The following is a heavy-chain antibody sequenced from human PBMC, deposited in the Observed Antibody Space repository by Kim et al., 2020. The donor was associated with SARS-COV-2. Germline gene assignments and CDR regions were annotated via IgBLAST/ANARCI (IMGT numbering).Heavy chain of an antibody. J-gene: IGHJ4*02. V-gene: IGHV3-21*01. Sequence: YIYYRDSVKCRFTICRDNAKSSLYLQMNSLQVEDTAVYYCARDAQLVPFDYWGQGTLVTVSS. D-gene: IGHD6-6*01. CDR2: YI. CDR3: ARDAQLVPFDY.